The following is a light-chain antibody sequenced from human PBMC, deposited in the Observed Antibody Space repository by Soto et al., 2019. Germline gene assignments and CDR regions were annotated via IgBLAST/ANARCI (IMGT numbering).Light chain of an antibody. CDR2: EVS. J-gene: IGLJ1*01. CDR3: SSYTTSSTRV. Sequence: QSVLTQPASVSGSPGQWIAISCTGSSSDVGIYNYVSWYQQHPGKVPKLIIYEVSNRPSGVSNRFSGSKSGNTASLTISGLQAEDEADYYCSSYTTSSTRVFGTGTKVTVL. CDR1: SSDVGIYNY. V-gene: IGLV2-14*01.